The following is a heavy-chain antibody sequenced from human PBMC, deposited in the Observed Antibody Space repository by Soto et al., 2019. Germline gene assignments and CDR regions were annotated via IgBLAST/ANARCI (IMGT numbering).Heavy chain of an antibody. J-gene: IGHJ6*02. CDR2: IIPTFGRT. CDR1: GDTFSSYA. D-gene: IGHD3-10*02. Sequence: SVKVSCKASGDTFSSYAISWVRQAPGKGLEWMGKIIPTFGRTNYAQKFQGRLTISADDSTSTAYMELSSLVSEDTAVYYCARDPLSSFAMDVWGQGITVTVSS. V-gene: IGHV1-69*13. CDR3: ARDPLSSFAMDV.